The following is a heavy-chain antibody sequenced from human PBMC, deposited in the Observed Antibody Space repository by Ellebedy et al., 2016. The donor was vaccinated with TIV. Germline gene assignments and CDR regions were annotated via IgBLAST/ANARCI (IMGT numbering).Heavy chain of an antibody. J-gene: IGHJ6*03. Sequence: GESLKISXEASGFTFSTYWMHWVRQAPGKGLVWVGRIDYDGINKYYADSVKGRFTVSRDNAKNTLYLQMNSLRAEDTAVYYCARAGQVGTTGYYYYYYMDVWGKGTTVTVSS. CDR1: GFTFSTYW. CDR3: ARAGQVGTTGYYYYYYMDV. CDR2: IDYDGINK. V-gene: IGHV3-74*01. D-gene: IGHD1-26*01.